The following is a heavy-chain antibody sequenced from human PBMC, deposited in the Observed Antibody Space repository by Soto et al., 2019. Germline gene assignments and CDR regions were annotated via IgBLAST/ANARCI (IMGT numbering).Heavy chain of an antibody. CDR1: GFTFSSYG. V-gene: IGHV3-33*01. Sequence: QVQLVESGGGVVQPGRSLRLSCAASGFTFSSYGMHWVRQAPGKGLEWVAVIGYDGSNKYYADSVKGRFTISRDNSKNTLYLQMTSLRAEDTAVYYCARDERGSAVAGNFDYWGQGTLVTVSS. J-gene: IGHJ4*02. CDR2: IGYDGSNK. D-gene: IGHD6-19*01. CDR3: ARDERGSAVAGNFDY.